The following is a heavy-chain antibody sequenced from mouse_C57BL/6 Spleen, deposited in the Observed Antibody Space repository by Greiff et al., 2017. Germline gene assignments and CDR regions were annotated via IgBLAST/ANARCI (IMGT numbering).Heavy chain of an antibody. CDR1: GYTFTSYW. CDR2: IYPGSGST. J-gene: IGHJ4*01. D-gene: IGHD1-1*01. CDR3: ARTDYYGSSYDYAMDY. V-gene: IGHV1-55*01. Sequence: VQLQQPGAELVKPGASVKMSCKASGYTFTSYWITWVKQRPGQGLEWIGDIYPGSGSTNYNEKFKSKATLTVDTSSSTAYMQLSSLTSEDSAVYYCARTDYYGSSYDYAMDYWGQGTSGTVSS.